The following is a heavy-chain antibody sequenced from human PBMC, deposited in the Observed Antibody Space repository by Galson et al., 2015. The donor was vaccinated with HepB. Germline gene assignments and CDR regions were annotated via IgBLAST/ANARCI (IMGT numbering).Heavy chain of an antibody. V-gene: IGHV3-23*01. J-gene: IGHJ4*02. CDR1: GFTFGDYA. D-gene: IGHD2-2*02. Sequence: SLRLSCAASGFTFGDYAMSWVRQAPGKGLEWVSDISGSGGSTYYADSVKGRFTISRDNSENTLYLQMHSLRAEDTAIYYCAKQHSCSSASCYIDYWGQGALVTVSS. CDR3: AKQHSCSSASCYIDY. CDR2: ISGSGGST.